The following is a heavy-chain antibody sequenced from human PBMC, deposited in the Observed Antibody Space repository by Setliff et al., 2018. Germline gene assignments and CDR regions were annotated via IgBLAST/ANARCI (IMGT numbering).Heavy chain of an antibody. CDR1: GFTLSDYS. D-gene: IGHD3-10*01. Sequence: PGGSLRLSCATSGFTLSDYSMDWVRQAPGKGLEWVGRTRNKVSGYITEYAASVKGRFTISRDDSKNSVFLQMNNLRTEDTAVYYCFGAGTCSYWGQGTLVTVSS. CDR2: TRNKVSGYIT. CDR3: FGAGTCSY. J-gene: IGHJ4*02. V-gene: IGHV3-72*01.